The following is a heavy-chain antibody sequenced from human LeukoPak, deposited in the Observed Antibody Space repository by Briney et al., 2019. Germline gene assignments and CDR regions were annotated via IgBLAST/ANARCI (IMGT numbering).Heavy chain of an antibody. J-gene: IGHJ5*02. CDR3: ARVECSTSCYMGYWFDP. CDR1: GGSISSGGYY. D-gene: IGHD2-2*02. V-gene: IGHV4-31*03. Sequence: SETLSLTCTVSGGSISSGGYYWSWIRQHPGKGLEGFGYIYYSGSTYYNPSLESRVTISVDTSKNQFSLKLSSVTAADTAVYYCARVECSTSCYMGYWFDPWGQGTLVTVSS. CDR2: IYYSGST.